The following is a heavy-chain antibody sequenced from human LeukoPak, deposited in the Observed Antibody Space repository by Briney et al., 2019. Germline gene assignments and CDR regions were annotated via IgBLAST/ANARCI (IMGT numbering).Heavy chain of an antibody. Sequence: SETLSLTCTVSGGSISSYYWSWIRQPAGKGLEWIGRIYTSGSTNYNPSLKSRVTMSVDTSKNQFSLKLSSVTAADTAVYYCARGTYLRGGSWFDPWGQGTLVTVSS. CDR1: GGSISSYY. V-gene: IGHV4-4*07. CDR3: ARGTYLRGGSWFDP. J-gene: IGHJ5*02. D-gene: IGHD3-10*01. CDR2: IYTSGST.